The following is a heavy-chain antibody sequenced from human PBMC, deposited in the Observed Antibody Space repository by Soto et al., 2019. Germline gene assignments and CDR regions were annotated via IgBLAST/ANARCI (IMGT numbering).Heavy chain of an antibody. CDR2: ISHSGRT. CDR1: GGSISSGTYY. V-gene: IGHV4-31*03. CDR3: ARDSDYCTGGSCYGNFDF. J-gene: IGHJ4*02. D-gene: IGHD2-15*01. Sequence: QVQLQESGPGLVKPSQTLSLTCTVSGGSISSGTYYWTWVRQRPGEGLEWIGFISHSGRTYYNPSLTSRAAISVDTSENQCSLRLSSVTAADTAVYFCARDSDYCTGGSCYGNFDFWGQGTLVTVSS.